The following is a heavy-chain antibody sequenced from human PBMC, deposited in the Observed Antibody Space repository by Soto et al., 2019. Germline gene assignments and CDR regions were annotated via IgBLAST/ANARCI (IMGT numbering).Heavy chain of an antibody. CDR1: GFTFSNYG. D-gene: IGHD3-10*01. CDR2: MSGSGDRT. J-gene: IGHJ5*02. Sequence: EVQLLESGGGLVQPGGSLRLSCAASGFTFSNYGMTWVRQAPGKGLEWVSGMSGSGDRTYYADSVKGRFTISRDNSKNTLDLQMNSLRADDTAVYYCAKEGGYYGSGSYYNPWGQGTLVTVSS. V-gene: IGHV3-23*01. CDR3: AKEGGYYGSGSYYNP.